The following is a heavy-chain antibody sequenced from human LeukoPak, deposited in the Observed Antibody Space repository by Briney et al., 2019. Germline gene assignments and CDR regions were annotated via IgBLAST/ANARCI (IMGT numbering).Heavy chain of an antibody. D-gene: IGHD2-2*01. CDR1: GYSISSGYY. Sequence: PSETLSLTCTVSGYSISSGYYWGWIRQPPGKGLKWIGSIYHSGSTYYNPSLKSRVTISVDTSKNQFSLKLSSVTAADTAVYYCAREANLPAAMVVYWGQGTLVTVSS. CDR2: IYHSGST. J-gene: IGHJ4*02. CDR3: AREANLPAAMVVY. V-gene: IGHV4-38-2*02.